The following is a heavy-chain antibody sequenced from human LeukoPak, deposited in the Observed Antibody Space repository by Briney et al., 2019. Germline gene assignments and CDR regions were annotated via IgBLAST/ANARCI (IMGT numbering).Heavy chain of an antibody. J-gene: IGHJ3*01. V-gene: IGHV3-23*01. CDR2: ISGGGDKT. Sequence: GGSLRLSCAASGFTFTTYAIDWVRQAPGKGLEWVSGISGGGDKTYYADSVNGGFTISRDNSKNTVSLQMSSLRAEDTALYYCAKDLALAGTGGGFDFGGQGTRVAVSS. CDR3: AKDLALAGTGGGFDF. D-gene: IGHD6-19*01. CDR1: GFTFTTYA.